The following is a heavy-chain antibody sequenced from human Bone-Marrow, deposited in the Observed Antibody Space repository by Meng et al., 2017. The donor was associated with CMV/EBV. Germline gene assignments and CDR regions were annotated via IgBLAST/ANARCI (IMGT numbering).Heavy chain of an antibody. CDR1: GYTFTSYD. CDR3: ARGPGGYCSGGSCYFHTFYYYYGMDV. CDR2: MNPNSGNT. J-gene: IGHJ6*02. D-gene: IGHD2-15*01. Sequence: ASVKVSCQASGYTFTSYDINWVRQATGQGLEWMGWMNPNSGNTGYAQKCQGRVTMTRNTSISTAYMELSSLRSQDTAVYYCARGPGGYCSGGSCYFHTFYYYYGMDVWGQGPTVTVSS. V-gene: IGHV1-8*01.